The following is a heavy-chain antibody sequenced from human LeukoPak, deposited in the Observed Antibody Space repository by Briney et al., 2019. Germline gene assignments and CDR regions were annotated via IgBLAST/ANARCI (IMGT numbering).Heavy chain of an antibody. CDR1: GLTLSSYW. V-gene: IGHV3-7*01. CDR3: AMTTFGDYGY. CDR2: INQDGSEK. J-gene: IGHJ4*02. D-gene: IGHD4-17*01. Sequence: PGGSLTLLCAASGLTLSSYWMTWVRQAPRKGLEWVARINQDGSEKYYVDSVKGRFTISRDNAKNSLFLQMNSLRAEDTAVYYCAMTTFGDYGYWGQGTLVTVSS.